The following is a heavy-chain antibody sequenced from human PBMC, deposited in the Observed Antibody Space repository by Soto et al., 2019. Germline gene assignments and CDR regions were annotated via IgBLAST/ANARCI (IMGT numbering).Heavy chain of an antibody. Sequence: AGGSLRLSCAASGFTVSSNYMSWVRQAPGKGLEWVSVIYSGGSTYYADSVKGRFTISRDNSKNTLYLQMNSLRAEDTAVYYCAGVGATTRLGMDVWGQGTTVTVSS. J-gene: IGHJ6*02. D-gene: IGHD1-26*01. CDR2: IYSGGST. CDR3: AGVGATTRLGMDV. CDR1: GFTVSSNY. V-gene: IGHV3-53*01.